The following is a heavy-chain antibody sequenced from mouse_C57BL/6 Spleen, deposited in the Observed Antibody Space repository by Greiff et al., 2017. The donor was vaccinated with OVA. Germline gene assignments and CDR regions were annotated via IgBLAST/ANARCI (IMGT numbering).Heavy chain of an antibody. CDR3: ARPYCGSSYGYFDV. CDR2: ISSGSSTI. D-gene: IGHD1-1*01. J-gene: IGHJ1*03. Sequence: EVHLVESGGGLVKPGGSLKLSCAASGFTFSDYGMHWVRQAPEKGLEWVAYISSGSSTIYYADTVKGRFTISRDNAKNTLFLQMTSLRSEDTAMYYCARPYCGSSYGYFDVWGTGTTVTVSS. V-gene: IGHV5-17*01. CDR1: GFTFSDYG.